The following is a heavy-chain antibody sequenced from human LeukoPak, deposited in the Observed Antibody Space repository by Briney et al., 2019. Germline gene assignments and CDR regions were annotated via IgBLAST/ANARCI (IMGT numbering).Heavy chain of an antibody. V-gene: IGHV4-61*02. Sequence: SQTLSLTCTVSGASISSGSYYWRWIRQPARKGLEWIGRIYTSGSTNYNPSLKSRVTISVDTSKNQFGLKLSSVTAADTAVYYCARSYIGFSYYYYMDVWGKGTTVTISS. D-gene: IGHD2-2*02. CDR3: ARSYIGFSYYYYMDV. J-gene: IGHJ6*03. CDR2: IYTSGST. CDR1: GASISSGSYY.